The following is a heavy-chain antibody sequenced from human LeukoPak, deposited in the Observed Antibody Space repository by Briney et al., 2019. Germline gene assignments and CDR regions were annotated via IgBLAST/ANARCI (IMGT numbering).Heavy chain of an antibody. Sequence: ASVKVSCKTSGYTFTDHYFHWLRQAPGQGLEWMGWIHPKSGDTNYAERFQGRVSLTRDTSISTAYMELSSLRSEDTAVYYCAAVMLRDYGGNSDYFDYWGQGTLVTVSS. D-gene: IGHD4-23*01. CDR3: AAVMLRDYGGNSDYFDY. CDR1: GYTFTDHY. V-gene: IGHV1-2*02. J-gene: IGHJ4*02. CDR2: IHPKSGDT.